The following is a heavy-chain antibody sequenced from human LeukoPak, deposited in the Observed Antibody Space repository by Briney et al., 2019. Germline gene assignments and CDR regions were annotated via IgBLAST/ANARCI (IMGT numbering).Heavy chain of an antibody. CDR2: INHSGST. D-gene: IGHD5-24*01. Sequence: SETLSLTCAVYGGSFSGYYWSWIRQSPGKGLEWIGEINHSGSTNYNPSLKSRVTISVDTSKNQFSLKLSSVTAADTAVYYCARGGEMATIGIDYWGQGTLVTVSS. J-gene: IGHJ4*02. V-gene: IGHV4-34*01. CDR3: ARGGEMATIGIDY. CDR1: GGSFSGYY.